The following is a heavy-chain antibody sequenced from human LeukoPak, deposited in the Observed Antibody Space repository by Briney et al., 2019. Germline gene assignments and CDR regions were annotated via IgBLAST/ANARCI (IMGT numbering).Heavy chain of an antibody. CDR2: IYYSGTT. J-gene: IGHJ4*02. Sequence: SETLSLTCTVSGGSISSGGFYWSWIRQHPGKGLEWIGYIYYSGTTYYNPSLKSRLTISVDTSKSQFSLKLSSVTAADTAVYYCAREKRSGSYYFDYWGQGTLVTVSS. V-gene: IGHV4-31*03. CDR1: GGSISSGGFY. CDR3: AREKRSGSYYFDY. D-gene: IGHD1-26*01.